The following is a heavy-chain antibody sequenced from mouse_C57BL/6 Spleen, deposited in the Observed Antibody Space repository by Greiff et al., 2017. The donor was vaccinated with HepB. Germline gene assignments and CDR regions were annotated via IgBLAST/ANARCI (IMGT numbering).Heavy chain of an antibody. D-gene: IGHD2-5*01. Sequence: VQLQQSGAELVRPGASVKLSCTASGFNIKDYYMHWVKQRPEQGLEWIGRIDPEDGDTEYAPKFQGKATMTADTSSNTAYLQLSSLTSEDTAVYYCTTGAYYSNYGFAYWGQGTLVTVSA. V-gene: IGHV14-1*01. J-gene: IGHJ3*01. CDR1: GFNIKDYY. CDR3: TTGAYYSNYGFAY. CDR2: IDPEDGDT.